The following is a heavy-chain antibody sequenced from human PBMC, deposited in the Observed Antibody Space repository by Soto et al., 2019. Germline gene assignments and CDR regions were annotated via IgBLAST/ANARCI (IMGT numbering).Heavy chain of an antibody. CDR3: AKDYAEPYYDFGGYYYGMDV. CDR1: GFTFSSYA. V-gene: IGHV3-23*01. Sequence: GGSLRLSCAASGFTFSSYAMSWVRQAPGKGLEWVSAISGSGGSTYYADSVKGRFTISRDNSKNTLYLQMNSLRAEDTAVYYCAKDYAEPYYDFGGYYYGMDVWGQGTTVTVSS. CDR2: ISGSGGST. J-gene: IGHJ6*02. D-gene: IGHD3-3*01.